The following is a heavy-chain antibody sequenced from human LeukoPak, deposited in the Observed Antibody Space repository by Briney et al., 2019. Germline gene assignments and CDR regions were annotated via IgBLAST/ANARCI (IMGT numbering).Heavy chain of an antibody. Sequence: GGSLRLSCAASGSTFSDYYMSWICNAPGQGIERVSYISSSGSTIYYADSVKGRFTISRDNAKNSLYLEMNSLRAEDTAFYYCAKGKGGKSSTSWYAGYFHHWGQGTLVTVSS. V-gene: IGHV3-11*01. J-gene: IGHJ1*01. CDR3: AKGKGGKSSTSWYAGYFHH. CDR1: GSTFSDYY. CDR2: ISSSGSTI. D-gene: IGHD6-13*01.